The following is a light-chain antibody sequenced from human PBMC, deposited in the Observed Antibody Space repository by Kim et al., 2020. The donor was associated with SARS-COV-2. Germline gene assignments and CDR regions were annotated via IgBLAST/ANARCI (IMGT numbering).Light chain of an antibody. CDR3: QSYDSSLSGVV. J-gene: IGLJ2*01. CDR1: SSNIGAGYD. CDR2: GNT. V-gene: IGLV1-40*01. Sequence: QSVLTQPPSVSGAPGQRVTISCTGSSSNIGAGYDVHWYQQLPTTAPKLLIYGNTNRPSGIPDRFSGSKSGASASLAITGLQAEDDANYYCQSYDSSLSGVVFGGGTQLTVL.